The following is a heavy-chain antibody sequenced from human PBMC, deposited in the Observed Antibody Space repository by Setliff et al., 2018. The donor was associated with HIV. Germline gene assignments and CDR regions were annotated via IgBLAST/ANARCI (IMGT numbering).Heavy chain of an antibody. CDR1: GFSITDGFY. Sequence: SETLSLTCDVSGFSITDGFYWAWIRQSPGKGLEWIGRISTSGSTNYSPSLRSRVTILVDTSKNQFSLKLSSVTPADTAVYYCARDHIVATIRDYYYGMDVWGQGTTVTVSS. D-gene: IGHD5-12*01. V-gene: IGHV4-38-2*02. CDR2: ISTSGST. J-gene: IGHJ6*02. CDR3: ARDHIVATIRDYYYGMDV.